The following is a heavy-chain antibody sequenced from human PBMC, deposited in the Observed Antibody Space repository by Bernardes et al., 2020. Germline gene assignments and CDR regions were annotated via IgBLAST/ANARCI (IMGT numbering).Heavy chain of an antibody. D-gene: IGHD6-19*01. CDR1: GFTFSSYG. J-gene: IGHJ4*02. Sequence: GGSLRLSCAASGFTFSSYGMHWVRQAPGKGLEWVAVISYDGSNKYYADSVKGRFTISRDNSKNTLYLQMNSLRAEDTAVYYCAKSLAVADPFDYWGQGTMVTVS. CDR2: ISYDGSNK. V-gene: IGHV3-30*18. CDR3: AKSLAVADPFDY.